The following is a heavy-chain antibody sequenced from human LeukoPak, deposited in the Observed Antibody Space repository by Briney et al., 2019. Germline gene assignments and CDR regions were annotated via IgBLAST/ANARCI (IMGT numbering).Heavy chain of an antibody. CDR1: NYSISSGYY. D-gene: IGHD6-13*01. CDR3: ARGLGSSSWYWPYYYYYYMDV. V-gene: IGHV4-38-2*02. Sequence: SETLSLTCTVSNYSISSGYYWGWIRQPPGKGLEWIGTIYHSGSTYYNPSLKSRVTISVDTSKNQFSLKLSSVTAADTAVYYCARGLGSSSWYWPYYYYYYMDVWGKGTTVTVSS. J-gene: IGHJ6*03. CDR2: IYHSGST.